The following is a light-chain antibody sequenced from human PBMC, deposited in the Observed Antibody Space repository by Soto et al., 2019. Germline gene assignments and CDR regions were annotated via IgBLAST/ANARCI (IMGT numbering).Light chain of an antibody. CDR3: QQYGSSPT. V-gene: IGKV3-20*01. CDR1: QSVSSSY. J-gene: IGKJ3*01. CDR2: GAS. Sequence: EIVLTQSPGTLSLSPGERATLSCRASQSVSSSYLAWYQQKPGQAPRLLIYGASSRATGIPDRFSGSGSGTDFTLTISSLEPEGFAVDYWQQYGSSPTFGPGTKVD.